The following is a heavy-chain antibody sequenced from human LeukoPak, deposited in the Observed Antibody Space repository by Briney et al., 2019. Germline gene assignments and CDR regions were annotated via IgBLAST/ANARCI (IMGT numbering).Heavy chain of an antibody. D-gene: IGHD2-15*01. CDR1: ADSLRSSRSY. CDR2: VSYNGRT. V-gene: IGHV4-39*01. CDR3: ARHRGGGASSFDH. J-gene: IGHJ4*02. Sequence: SGTLSLACSVSADSLRSSRSYWGCIRQPPGKGLEWAGSVSYNGRTYYNPSLKSRVAISIDTSKNLFSMNLTSMTAADTAFYFCARHRGGGASSFDHWSQATLVTVSS.